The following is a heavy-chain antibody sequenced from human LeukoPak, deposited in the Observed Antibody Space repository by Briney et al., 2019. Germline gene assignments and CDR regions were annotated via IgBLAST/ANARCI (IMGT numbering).Heavy chain of an antibody. J-gene: IGHJ3*02. D-gene: IGHD3-22*01. V-gene: IGHV4-61*02. Sequence: PSQTLSLTCTVSGGSISSDNYHWSWIRQPAGKGLEWIGRIYTSGNTNYNPSLKTRVTISVDTSKNQFSLKLSSVTAADTAVYYCACLTTADAFDIWGQGTMVTVSS. CDR2: IYTSGNT. CDR1: GGSISSDNYH. CDR3: ACLTTADAFDI.